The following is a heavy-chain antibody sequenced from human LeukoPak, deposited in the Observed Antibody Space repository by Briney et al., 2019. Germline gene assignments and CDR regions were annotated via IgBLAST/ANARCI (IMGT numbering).Heavy chain of an antibody. Sequence: SETLSLTCTASGGSISGYSYNWIRQPPGKGLEWIGYIYYSGSTNYNPSLKSRVTISLDASKNQFSLKLSSVTTADTAVYYCARSVVTLYWYFDLWGRATLVTVSS. J-gene: IGHJ2*01. CDR3: ARSVVTLYWYFDL. CDR2: IYYSGST. V-gene: IGHV4-59*01. D-gene: IGHD4-23*01. CDR1: GGSISGYS.